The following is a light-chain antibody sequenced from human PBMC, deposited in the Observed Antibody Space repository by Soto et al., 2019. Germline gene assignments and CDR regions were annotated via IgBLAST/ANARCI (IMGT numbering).Light chain of an antibody. CDR1: QSVSSY. CDR3: QQRSNWPIT. CDR2: DAS. V-gene: IGKV3-11*01. Sequence: EIVLTQSPATLSLSPGERATLSCRASQSVSSYLAWYQQKPGQAPRLLIYDASNRATGIPARFSGSGSGTDFTLTISRLEPEDFAVYYCQQRSNWPITFGQGTRLGIK. J-gene: IGKJ5*01.